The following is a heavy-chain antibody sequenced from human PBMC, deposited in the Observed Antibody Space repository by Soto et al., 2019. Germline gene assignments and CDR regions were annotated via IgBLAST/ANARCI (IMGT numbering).Heavy chain of an antibody. J-gene: IGHJ4*02. CDR3: AREEYSSSSFDH. V-gene: IGHV4-59*11. D-gene: IGHD6-6*01. CDR2: IFYNGFT. Sequence: SETLSLTCAVSGGSINNHYWSWIRQPPGKGLEWIGYIFYNGFTNYNPSLKSRVTMSVDTSKNQFSLNLNSTTAADTAVYYCAREEYSSSSFDHWGQGTLVTVTS. CDR1: GGSINNHY.